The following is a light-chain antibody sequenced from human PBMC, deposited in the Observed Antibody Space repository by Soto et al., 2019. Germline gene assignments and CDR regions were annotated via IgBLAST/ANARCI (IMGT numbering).Light chain of an antibody. CDR3: QQRSNWPPIT. J-gene: IGKJ5*01. V-gene: IGKV3-11*01. CDR1: QSISTY. CDR2: DAS. Sequence: EIVLTHSPATLSLSPEERATLSCRASQSISTYLAWYQQKPGQAPRLLIFDASNRATGIPARFSGSGSGTDFTLTISSLEPEDSAVYYCQQRSNWPPITFGQGTRLEIK.